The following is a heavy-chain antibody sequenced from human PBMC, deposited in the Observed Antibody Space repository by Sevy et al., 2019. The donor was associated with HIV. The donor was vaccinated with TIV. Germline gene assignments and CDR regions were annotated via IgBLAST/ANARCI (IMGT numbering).Heavy chain of an antibody. V-gene: IGHV3-23*01. CDR2: ISGSGGST. Sequence: GGSLRLSCAASGFTFSSYAMSWVRQAPGKGLEWASAISGSGGSTYYADSVKGRFTISRDNSKNTLYLQMNSLRAEDTAVYYCARPLHCSGGSCFDYWGQGTLVTVSS. J-gene: IGHJ4*02. CDR1: GFTFSSYA. D-gene: IGHD2-15*01. CDR3: ARPLHCSGGSCFDY.